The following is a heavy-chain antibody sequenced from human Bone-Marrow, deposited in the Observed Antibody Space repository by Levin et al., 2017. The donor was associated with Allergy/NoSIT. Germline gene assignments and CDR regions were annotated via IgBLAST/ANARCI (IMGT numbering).Heavy chain of an antibody. CDR1: GFTFDDYA. V-gene: IGHV3-9*01. CDR2: ITWNSGRI. Sequence: PGGSLRLSCAASGFTFDDYAMHWVRQAPGRGLEWVSGITWNSGRIGYADSVKGRFTISRDNAKNSLYLQMNSLRAEDTALYYCAKERDFHISGLDVWGQGTTVTVSS. J-gene: IGHJ6*02. CDR3: AKERDFHISGLDV. D-gene: IGHD5-24*01.